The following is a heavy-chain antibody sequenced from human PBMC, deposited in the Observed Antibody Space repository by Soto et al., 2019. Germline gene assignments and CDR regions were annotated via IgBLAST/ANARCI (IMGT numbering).Heavy chain of an antibody. Sequence: QVQLVQSGAEVKKPGASVKVSCKASGYIFTNHYIHWVRQAPGQGLEWMGIINPSGGSKNYLQKCLVRVTMIRATSTITVYMERNRLRSGCTAVYFCAKADYYDSSGFYYDYWGQGALVTVSS. D-gene: IGHD3-22*01. J-gene: IGHJ4*02. CDR3: AKADYYDSSGFYYDY. CDR1: GYIFTNHY. V-gene: IGHV1-46*01. CDR2: INPSGGSK.